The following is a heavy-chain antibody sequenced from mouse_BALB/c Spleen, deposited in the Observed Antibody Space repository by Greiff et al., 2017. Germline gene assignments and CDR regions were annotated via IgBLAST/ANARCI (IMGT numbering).Heavy chain of an antibody. CDR3: ARWIYYDYGGAY. CDR2: ISYSGST. V-gene: IGHV3-2*02. Sequence: ESGPGLVKPSQSLSLTCTVTGYSITSDYAWNWIRQFPGNKLEWMGYISYSGSTSYNPSLKSRISITRDTSKNQFFLQLNSVTTEDTATYYCARWIYYDYGGAYWGQGTLVTVSA. J-gene: IGHJ3*01. CDR1: GYSITSDYA. D-gene: IGHD2-4*01.